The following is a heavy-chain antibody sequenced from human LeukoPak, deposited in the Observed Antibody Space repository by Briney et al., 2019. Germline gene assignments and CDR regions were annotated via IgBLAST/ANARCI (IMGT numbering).Heavy chain of an antibody. CDR3: ARDIGGIFDS. CDR2: IYSGGST. CDR1: GFTVSSNY. D-gene: IGHD1-26*01. J-gene: IGHJ4*02. Sequence: GGSLRLSCAASGFTVSSNYMNWVRQAPGKGLEWVSVIYSGGSTYYADSVKGRFTISRDSSKNTLYLQMNSLRAEDTAVYYCARDIGGIFDSWGQGTLVTVSS. V-gene: IGHV3-53*01.